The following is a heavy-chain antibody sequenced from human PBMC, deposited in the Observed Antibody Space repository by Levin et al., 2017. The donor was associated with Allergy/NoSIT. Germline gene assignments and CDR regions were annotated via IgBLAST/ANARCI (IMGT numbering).Heavy chain of an antibody. J-gene: IGHJ3*02. CDR2: IYHSGST. CDR1: GGSISSGGYS. D-gene: IGHD1-26*01. V-gene: IGHV4-30-2*01. CDR3: ARVRGSWSRPDDAFDI. Sequence: PSETLSLTCAVSGGSISSGGYSWSWIRQPPGKGLEWIGYIYHSGSTYYNPSLKSRVTISVDRSKNQFSLKLSSVTAADTAVYYCARVRGSWSRPDDAFDIWGQGTMVTVSS.